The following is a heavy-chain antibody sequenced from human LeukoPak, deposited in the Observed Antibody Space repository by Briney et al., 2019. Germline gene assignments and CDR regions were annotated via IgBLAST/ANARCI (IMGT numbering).Heavy chain of an antibody. Sequence: SETLSLTCTVSGGSISSYYWSWIRQPPGKGLEWIGYIYYSGSTNYNPSPKSRVTISVDTSKNQFSLKLSSVTAADTAVYYRARAGGSGWYPILYDYWGQGTLVTVSS. CDR3: ARAGGSGWYPILYDY. D-gene: IGHD6-19*01. CDR1: GGSISSYY. J-gene: IGHJ4*02. CDR2: IYYSGST. V-gene: IGHV4-59*01.